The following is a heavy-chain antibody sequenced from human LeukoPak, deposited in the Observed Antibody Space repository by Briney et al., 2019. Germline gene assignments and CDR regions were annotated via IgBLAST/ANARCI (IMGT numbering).Heavy chain of an antibody. V-gene: IGHV4-30-2*01. CDR1: GGSISSGGYY. Sequence: PSQTLSLTCTVSGGSISSGGYYWSWIRQPPGKGLEWIGYIYHSGSTYYNPSLKSRVTISVDRSKNQFSLKLSSVTAADTAVYYCARVIRARGYSGYGEIDYWGQGTLVTVSS. D-gene: IGHD5-12*01. J-gene: IGHJ4*02. CDR3: ARVIRARGYSGYGEIDY. CDR2: IYHSGST.